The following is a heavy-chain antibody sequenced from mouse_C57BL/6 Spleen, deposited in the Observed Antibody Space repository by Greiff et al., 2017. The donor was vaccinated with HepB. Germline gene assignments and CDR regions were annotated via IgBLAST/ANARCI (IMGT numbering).Heavy chain of an antibody. V-gene: IGHV1-81*01. CDR1: GYTFTSYG. D-gene: IGHD1-1*01. J-gene: IGHJ2*01. Sequence: VKLVESGAELARPGASVKLSCKASGYTFTSYGISWVKQRTGQGLEWIGEIYPRSGNTYYNEKFKGKATLTADKSSSTAYMELRSLTSEDSAVYFCARGGGNTVFDYWGQGTTLTVSS. CDR2: IYPRSGNT. CDR3: ARGGGNTVFDY.